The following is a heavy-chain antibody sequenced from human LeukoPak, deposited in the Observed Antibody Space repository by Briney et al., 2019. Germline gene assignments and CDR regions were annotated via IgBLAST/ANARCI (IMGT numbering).Heavy chain of an antibody. CDR2: ISGSGGST. CDR1: GFTFSSYS. J-gene: IGHJ6*04. D-gene: IGHD3-10*02. CDR3: AELGITMIGGV. Sequence: PGGSLRLSCAASGFTFSSYSMNWVRRAPGKGLEWVSAISGSGGSTYYADSVKGRFTISRDNSKNTLYLQMNSLRAEDTAVYYCAELGITMIGGVWGKGTTVTISS. V-gene: IGHV3-23*01.